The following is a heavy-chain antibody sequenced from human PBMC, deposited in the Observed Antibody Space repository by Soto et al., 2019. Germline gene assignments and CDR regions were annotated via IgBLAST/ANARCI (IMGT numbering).Heavy chain of an antibody. J-gene: IGHJ5*02. CDR2: INTYNGNT. D-gene: IGHD3-10*01. CDR1: GYTFTNYG. CDR3: ARGVGSGTYYNQYNWFDP. Sequence: ASGKVSFKASGYTFTNYGISWVRQAPGQGLEWMGWINTYNGNTNHAQKLQGRVTMTTDTSTSTAYMELRSLRSDDTAVYYCARGVGSGTYYNQYNWFDPWGQGTLVTVS. V-gene: IGHV1-18*01.